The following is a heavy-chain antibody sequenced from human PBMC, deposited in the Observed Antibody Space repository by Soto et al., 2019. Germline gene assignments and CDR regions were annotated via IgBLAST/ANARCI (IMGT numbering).Heavy chain of an antibody. Sequence: ASVKVSCKASGYTFTSYDINWVRQATGQGLEWMGWMNPNSGNTGYAQKFQGRVTMTRNTSISTAYMELSSLRSEDTAVYYCARVIQKRITIFGVVTARTALYFEYWGQGTLVTVSS. CDR3: ARVIQKRITIFGVVTARTALYFEY. CDR1: GYTFTSYD. V-gene: IGHV1-8*01. J-gene: IGHJ4*02. D-gene: IGHD3-3*01. CDR2: MNPNSGNT.